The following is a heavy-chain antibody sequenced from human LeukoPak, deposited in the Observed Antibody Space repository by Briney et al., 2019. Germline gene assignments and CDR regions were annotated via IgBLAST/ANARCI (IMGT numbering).Heavy chain of an antibody. Sequence: GGSLRLSCAASGLTFSSYSMNWVRQAPGKGLEWVSSISSSSSYIYYADSVKGRFTISRDNAKNSLYLQMNSLRAEDTAVYYCARDRLVVSFAPNGMDVWGQGTTVTVSS. CDR2: ISSSSSYI. D-gene: IGHD3-16*01. CDR3: ARDRLVVSFAPNGMDV. V-gene: IGHV3-21*01. CDR1: GLTFSSYS. J-gene: IGHJ6*02.